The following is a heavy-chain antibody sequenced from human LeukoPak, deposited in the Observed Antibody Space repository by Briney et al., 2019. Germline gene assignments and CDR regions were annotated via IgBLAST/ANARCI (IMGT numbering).Heavy chain of an antibody. V-gene: IGHV4-4*07. Sequence: SETLSLTCTVSGVSISSYYWSWIRQPAGKGLEWIGRIHTSGSTNYNPSLKSRVTMSVDTSKNQFSLKLSSVTAADTAVFYCASLRERSYYARGFDYWGQGTLVTVSS. CDR3: ASLRERSYYARGFDY. D-gene: IGHD1-26*01. CDR1: GVSISSYY. CDR2: IHTSGST. J-gene: IGHJ4*02.